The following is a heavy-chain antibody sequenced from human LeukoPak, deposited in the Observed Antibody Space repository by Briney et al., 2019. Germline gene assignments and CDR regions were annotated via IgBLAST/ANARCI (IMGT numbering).Heavy chain of an antibody. Sequence: VASVKVSCKVSGYTLTELSMHWVRQAPGKGLEWMGGFDPEDGETIYAQKFQGRVTMTTDTSTSTAYMELRSLRSDDTAVYYCARVQYNSGWFNWFDPWGQGTLVTVSS. J-gene: IGHJ5*02. D-gene: IGHD6-19*01. CDR1: GYTLTELS. CDR3: ARVQYNSGWFNWFDP. CDR2: FDPEDGET. V-gene: IGHV1-24*01.